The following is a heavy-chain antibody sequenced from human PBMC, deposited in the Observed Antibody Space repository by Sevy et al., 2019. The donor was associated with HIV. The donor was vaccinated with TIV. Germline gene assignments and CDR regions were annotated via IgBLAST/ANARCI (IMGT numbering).Heavy chain of an antibody. Sequence: GGSLRLSCAASGFTFSSYGMHWVRQAPGKGLEWVAVIWYDGSNKYYADSVKGRFTISRDNSKNTLYLQMNSLRAEDTAIYYCAKPGLRFLEWSLFFDYWGQGTLVTVSS. J-gene: IGHJ4*02. CDR1: GFTFSSYG. CDR3: AKPGLRFLEWSLFFDY. V-gene: IGHV3-33*06. CDR2: IWYDGSNK. D-gene: IGHD3-3*01.